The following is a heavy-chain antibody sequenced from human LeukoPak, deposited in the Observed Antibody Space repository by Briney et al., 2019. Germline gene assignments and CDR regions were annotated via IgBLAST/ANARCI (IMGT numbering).Heavy chain of an antibody. D-gene: IGHD6-19*01. CDR2: TSYNGNT. Sequence: ASVKVSCKASGYTFSNYGISWVRQAPGLGLGWMGWTSYNGNTNYAQKFQDRVTMTTDTSTTTAYMELRSLESDDTAVYYCARHSGSGWQALGYWGQGTLVTVSS. J-gene: IGHJ4*02. CDR1: GYTFSNYG. CDR3: ARHSGSGWQALGY. V-gene: IGHV1-18*04.